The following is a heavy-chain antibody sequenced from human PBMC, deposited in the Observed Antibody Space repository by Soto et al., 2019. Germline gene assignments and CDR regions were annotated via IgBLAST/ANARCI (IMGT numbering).Heavy chain of an antibody. J-gene: IGHJ4*02. CDR2: ISVGGRTT. D-gene: IGHD4-17*01. CDR1: VFTFNTYA. V-gene: IGHV3-23*01. CDR3: AKDPNGDYIGAFDS. Sequence: EVQLLESGGGLVRPGGSLRLSCVGSVFTFNTYAMTWVRQAPGKGLEWVSAISVGGRTTQYADSVKGRFTISRDNSKSTLYLQMNSLRADDTAIYYCAKDPNGDYIGAFDSWGQGTLVTVSS.